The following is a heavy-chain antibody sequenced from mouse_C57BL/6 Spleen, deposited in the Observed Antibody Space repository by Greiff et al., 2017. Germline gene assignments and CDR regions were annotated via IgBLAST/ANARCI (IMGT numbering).Heavy chain of an antibody. CDR2: IYPGDGDT. V-gene: IGHV1-82*01. CDR3: ARSNSDYDYAMDY. Sequence: QVQLKESGPELVKPGASVKISCKASGYAFSSSWMNWVKQRPGKGLEWIGRIYPGDGDTKYNGKFKGKATLTADNTSSTAYMQLSILASEDSAVYVCARSNSDYDYAMDYWGQGTSVTVSS. CDR1: GYAFSSSW. J-gene: IGHJ4*01. D-gene: IGHD3-2*02.